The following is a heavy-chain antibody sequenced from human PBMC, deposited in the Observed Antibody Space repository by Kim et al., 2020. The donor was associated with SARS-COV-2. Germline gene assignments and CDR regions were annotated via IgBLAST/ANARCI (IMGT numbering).Heavy chain of an antibody. CDR3: ARDPLVRVFEWVGYFDY. J-gene: IGHJ4*02. V-gene: IGHV3-30-3*01. Sequence: GGSLRLSCAASGFTFSSYAMHWVRQAPGKGLEWVAVISYDGSNKYYADSVKGRFTISRDNSKNTLYLQMNSLRAEDTAVYYCARDPLVRVFEWVGYFDYWGQGTLVTVSS. CDR1: GFTFSSYA. D-gene: IGHD1-26*01. CDR2: ISYDGSNK.